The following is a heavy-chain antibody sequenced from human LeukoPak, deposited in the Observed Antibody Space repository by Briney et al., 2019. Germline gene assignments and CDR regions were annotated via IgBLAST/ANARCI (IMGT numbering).Heavy chain of an antibody. J-gene: IGHJ6*02. CDR2: INPNSGGT. V-gene: IGHV1-2*02. CDR3: ATYCSGGSCYPDDNYYGMDV. Sequence: ASVKVSCKASGYTFTGYYMHWVRQAPGRGLEWMGWINPNSGGTNYAQKFQGRVTMTRDTSISTAYMELSRLRSDDTAVYYCATYCSGGSCYPDDNYYGMDVWGQGTTVTVS. CDR1: GYTFTGYY. D-gene: IGHD2-15*01.